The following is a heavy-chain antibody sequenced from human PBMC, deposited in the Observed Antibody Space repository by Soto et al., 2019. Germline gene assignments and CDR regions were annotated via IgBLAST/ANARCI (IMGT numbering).Heavy chain of an antibody. V-gene: IGHV1-2*04. Sequence: GASVKVSCKASGYTFTGYYMHWVRQAPGQGLEWMGWINPNSGGTNYAQKFQGWVTMTRDTSISTAYMELSRLRSDDTAVYYCARASYGSGSHLWFDPWGQGTLVTVSS. CDR1: GYTFTGYY. CDR3: ARASYGSGSHLWFDP. D-gene: IGHD3-10*01. J-gene: IGHJ5*02. CDR2: INPNSGGT.